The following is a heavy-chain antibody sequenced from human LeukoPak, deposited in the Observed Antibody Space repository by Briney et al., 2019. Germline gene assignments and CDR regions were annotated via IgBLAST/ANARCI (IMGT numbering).Heavy chain of an antibody. J-gene: IGHJ4*02. V-gene: IGHV4-39*01. CDR1: GGSISSSSYY. D-gene: IGHD4-23*01. CDR3: ARRQKLNNSDGYYFNY. CDR2: IYYSGST. Sequence: PSETLSLTCTVSGGSISSSSYYWGWIRQPPGKGLEWIGSIYYSGSTYYNPSLKSRVTISVDTSKNQFSLKLSSVTAADTAVYYCARRQKLNNSDGYYFNYWGQGTLVTVSS.